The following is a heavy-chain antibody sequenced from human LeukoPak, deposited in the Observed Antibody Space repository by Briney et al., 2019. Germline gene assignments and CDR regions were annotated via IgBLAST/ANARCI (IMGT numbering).Heavy chain of an antibody. CDR2: INPNSDVT. CDR3: ARTKSSSWHDAFDI. D-gene: IGHD6-13*01. Sequence: GASVKVSCKASGHTFTDYSIHWVRQAPGQGLEWMGWINPNSDVTNYAQKFQGRVTMTRDTSISTAYMELTRLRSDDTAVYYCARTKSSSWHDAFDIWGQGTMVTVSS. V-gene: IGHV1-2*02. J-gene: IGHJ3*02. CDR1: GHTFTDYS.